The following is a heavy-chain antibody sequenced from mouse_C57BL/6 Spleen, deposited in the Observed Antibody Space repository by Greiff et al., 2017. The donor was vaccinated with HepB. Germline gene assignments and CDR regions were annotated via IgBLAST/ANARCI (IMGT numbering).Heavy chain of an antibody. V-gene: IGHV5-4*01. CDR2: ISDGGSYT. Sequence: DVHLVESGGGLVKPGGSLKLSCAASGFTFSSYAMSWVRQTPEKRLEWVATISDGGSYTYYPDNVKGRFTISRDNAKNNLYLQMSHLKSEDTAMYYCARDVDYYGSSYDYYAMDYWGQGTSVTVSS. D-gene: IGHD1-1*01. CDR1: GFTFSSYA. CDR3: ARDVDYYGSSYDYYAMDY. J-gene: IGHJ4*01.